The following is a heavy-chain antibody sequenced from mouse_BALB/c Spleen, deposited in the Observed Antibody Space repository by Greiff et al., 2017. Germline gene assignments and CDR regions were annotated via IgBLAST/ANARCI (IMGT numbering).Heavy chain of an antibody. CDR2: ISSGSSTI. J-gene: IGHJ3*01. CDR3: ATGCCYRNLFAY. CDR1: GFTFSSFG. Sequence: EVQLVESGGGLVQPGGSRKLSCAASGFTFSSFGMHWVRQAPEKGLEWVAYISSGSSTIYYADTVKGRFTISRDNPKNTLFLQMTSLRSEDTAMYYCATGCCYRNLFAYWGQGTLVTVSA. V-gene: IGHV5-17*02. D-gene: IGHD3-1*01.